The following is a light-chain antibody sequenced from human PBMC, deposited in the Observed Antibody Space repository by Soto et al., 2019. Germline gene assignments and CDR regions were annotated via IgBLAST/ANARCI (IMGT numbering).Light chain of an antibody. V-gene: IGKV1-8*01. CDR2: AAS. J-gene: IGKJ5*01. CDR1: QGISSY. Sequence: AIRMTQSPSSLSASTGDRVTITCRASQGISSYLAWYQQKPGKAPKLLIYAASTLQSGVPSRFSGSGSGTEFTLTINSLQPDDFAVYYCQQRSNWPPITFGQGTRLEI. CDR3: QQRSNWPPIT.